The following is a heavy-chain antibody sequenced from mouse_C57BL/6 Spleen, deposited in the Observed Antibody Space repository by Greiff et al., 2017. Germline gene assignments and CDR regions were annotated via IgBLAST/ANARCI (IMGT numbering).Heavy chain of an antibody. CDR2: INPSNGGT. V-gene: IGHV1-53*01. CDR1: GYTFTSYW. J-gene: IGHJ2*01. D-gene: IGHD2-2*01. Sequence: QVQLQQPGTELVKPGASVKLSCKASGYTFTSYWMHWVKQRPGQGLEWIGNINPSNGGTNYNEKFKSKATLTVDKSASTAYMQLSSLTSEDSAVYYCARWGYDGYYFDYWGQGTTLTVSS. CDR3: ARWGYDGYYFDY.